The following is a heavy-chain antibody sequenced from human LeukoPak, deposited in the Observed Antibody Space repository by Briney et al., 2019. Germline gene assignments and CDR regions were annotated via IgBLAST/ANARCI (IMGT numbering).Heavy chain of an antibody. CDR1: GGSISSSSYY. J-gene: IGHJ4*02. V-gene: IGHV4-39*01. Sequence: SSETLSLTCTVSGGSISSSSYYWGWIRQPPGKGLEWIGSIYYSGSTYYNPSLKSRVTISVDTSKNQFSLKLSSVTVADTAVYYCARQRRYCSSTSCYAFDYWGQGTLVTVSS. CDR3: ARQRRYCSSTSCYAFDY. CDR2: IYYSGST. D-gene: IGHD2-2*01.